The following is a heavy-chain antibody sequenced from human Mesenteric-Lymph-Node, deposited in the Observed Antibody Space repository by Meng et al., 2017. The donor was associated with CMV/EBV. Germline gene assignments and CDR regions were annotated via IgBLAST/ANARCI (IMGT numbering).Heavy chain of an antibody. D-gene: IGHD4-17*01. V-gene: IGHV3-23*01. J-gene: IGHJ5*02. CDR2: SSGGGGSK. CDR3: AKTGGADDYANNWFDP. Sequence: GVTFSNYVMGWVRQAPGKGLERGLGSSGGGGSKSYAESVKGRFNISRDNSKNTLYLKMSRLRDEETAVYYCAKTGGADDYANNWFDPWGQGTLVTVSS. CDR1: GVTFSNYV.